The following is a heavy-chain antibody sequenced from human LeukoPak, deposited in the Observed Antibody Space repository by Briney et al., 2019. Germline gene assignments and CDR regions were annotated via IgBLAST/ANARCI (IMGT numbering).Heavy chain of an antibody. J-gene: IGHJ4*02. CDR1: GGSLSGYY. V-gene: IGHV4-34*11. CDR3: AKALLRGLYYFDR. CDR2: IFYTGSA. D-gene: IGHD3-10*01. Sequence: SETLSLTCAVSGGSLSGYYWTWIRQPPGKGLEWIGSIFYTGSANYSPSLKSRVTMSVDTSKNQFSLILNSVTAADTAIYYCAKALLRGLYYFDRWGQGTLVTVSS.